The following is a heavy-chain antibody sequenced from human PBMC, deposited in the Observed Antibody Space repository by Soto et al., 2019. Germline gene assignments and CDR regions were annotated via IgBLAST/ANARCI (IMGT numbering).Heavy chain of an antibody. V-gene: IGHV1-18*01. CDR1: GYTFNSYG. Sequence: ASVKVSCKASGYTFNSYGISWVRQAPGQGLEWMGWISAYNGNTNYAQKFQGRVTMTTDTSTSTAYMELRSLRSDDTAVYYCARGIKQWLAHDALDIWGQGTMVTVSS. CDR3: ARGIKQWLAHDALDI. J-gene: IGHJ3*02. CDR2: ISAYNGNT. D-gene: IGHD6-19*01.